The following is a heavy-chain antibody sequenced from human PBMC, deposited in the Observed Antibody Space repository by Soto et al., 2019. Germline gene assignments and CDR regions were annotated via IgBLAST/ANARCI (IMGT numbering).Heavy chain of an antibody. Sequence: GGSLRLSCAASGFTVSSNYMSWVRQAPGKGLERVTVIYSGGSTYYADSVKGRFTISRDNSKNTLYLQMNSLRAEDTAVYYCARESGGAYSSSLYYYYYGMDVWGQGTTVTVSS. D-gene: IGHD6-13*01. V-gene: IGHV3-53*01. CDR3: ARESGGAYSSSLYYYYYGMDV. CDR2: IYSGGST. J-gene: IGHJ6*02. CDR1: GFTVSSNY.